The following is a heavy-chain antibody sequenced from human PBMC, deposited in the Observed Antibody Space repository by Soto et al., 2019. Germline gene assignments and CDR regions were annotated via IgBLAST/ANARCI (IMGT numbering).Heavy chain of an antibody. V-gene: IGHV3-74*01. Sequence: GGSLRLSCAASGFTFSSYWMHWVRQAPGKGLVWVSRINSDGSTTNYADSVKGRFTISRDNAKNTLYLQMNSLRAEDTAVYYCARDPALGLFDYWGQGTLVTVSS. CDR1: GFTFSSYW. CDR2: INSDGSTT. CDR3: ARDPALGLFDY. D-gene: IGHD7-27*01. J-gene: IGHJ4*02.